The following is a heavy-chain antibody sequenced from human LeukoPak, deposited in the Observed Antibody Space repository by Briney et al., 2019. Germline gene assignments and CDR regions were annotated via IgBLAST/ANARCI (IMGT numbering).Heavy chain of an antibody. CDR1: GGSISSYY. V-gene: IGHV4-4*07. J-gene: IGHJ5*02. CDR3: ARDKSGSSWYGYWFDP. CDR2: IYTSGAT. D-gene: IGHD6-13*01. Sequence: PSETLSLTCTASGGSISSYYWSWIRQPAGKGLEWIGRIYTSGATNYNPSLKSRVTMSVDTSKNQFSLKLSSVTAADTAVYYCARDKSGSSWYGYWFDPWGQGTLVTVSS.